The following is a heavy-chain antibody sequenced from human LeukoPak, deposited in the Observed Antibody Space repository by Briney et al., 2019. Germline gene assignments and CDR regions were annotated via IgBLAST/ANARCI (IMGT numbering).Heavy chain of an antibody. CDR2: ISSSSSYI. D-gene: IGHD2-21*02. CDR1: GFTFSNYN. J-gene: IGHJ4*02. V-gene: IGHV3-21*01. Sequence: GGSLRLSCEASGFTFSNYNMNWVRQAPGKGLEWVSSISSSSSYIYYADSVKGRFTISRDNAKNTLYLQMNSLRAEDTAVYYCARDPGDYYFDYWGQGTLVTVSS. CDR3: ARDPGDYYFDY.